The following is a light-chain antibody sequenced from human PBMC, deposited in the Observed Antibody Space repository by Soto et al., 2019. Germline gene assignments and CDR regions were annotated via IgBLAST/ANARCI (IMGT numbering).Light chain of an antibody. V-gene: IGKV1-9*01. Sequence: DIQLTQSPSFLSASVGDRVTMTCRASQGISSYLAWYQQKPGKAPDLLIYAASTLQSGVPSRFSGSGSGTDFTLTISSLQPEDFATYYCQQLNSYPRTFGGGTKVEIK. J-gene: IGKJ4*01. CDR2: AAS. CDR1: QGISSY. CDR3: QQLNSYPRT.